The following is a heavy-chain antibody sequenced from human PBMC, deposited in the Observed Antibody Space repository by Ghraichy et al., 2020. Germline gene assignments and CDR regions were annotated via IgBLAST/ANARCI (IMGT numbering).Heavy chain of an antibody. Sequence: GGSLRLSCAASGFSFSTYNMNWVRQAPGEGLEWVSSISSSSSYIYYADSVKGRFTISIDNAKNSLYLQMSSLRAEDTAVYYCARDRGSGWLGAEYFQHWGQGTLVTVSS. D-gene: IGHD6-19*01. CDR2: ISSSSSYI. V-gene: IGHV3-21*01. CDR1: GFSFSTYN. CDR3: ARDRGSGWLGAEYFQH. J-gene: IGHJ1*01.